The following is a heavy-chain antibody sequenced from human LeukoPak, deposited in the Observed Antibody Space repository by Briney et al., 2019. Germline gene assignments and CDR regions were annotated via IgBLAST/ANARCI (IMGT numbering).Heavy chain of an antibody. Sequence: SETLSLTCAVYGGSFSGYYWSWIRQPAEKGLEWIGRIYTSGSTNYNPSLKSRVTMSVDTSKNQFSLKLSSVTAADTAVYYCARIRVSGRSEWFDPWGQGTLVTVSS. V-gene: IGHV4-59*10. CDR2: IYTSGST. CDR1: GGSFSGYY. J-gene: IGHJ5*02. CDR3: ARIRVSGRSEWFDP. D-gene: IGHD3-10*01.